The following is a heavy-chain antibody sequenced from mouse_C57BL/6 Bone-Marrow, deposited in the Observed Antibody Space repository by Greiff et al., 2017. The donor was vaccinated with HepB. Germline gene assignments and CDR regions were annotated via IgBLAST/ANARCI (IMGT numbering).Heavy chain of an antibody. V-gene: IGHV3-6*01. Sequence: EVQLVESGPGLVKPSQSLSLTCSVTGYSITSGYYWNWIRQFPGNKLEWMGYISYDGSNNYNPSLNNRISITRDTAKNQFFLKLNSVTTEDTATDYCARERWVLRGDYAMDYWGQGTSVTVSS. CDR1: GYSITSGYY. D-gene: IGHD2-3*01. J-gene: IGHJ4*01. CDR3: ARERWVLRGDYAMDY. CDR2: ISYDGSN.